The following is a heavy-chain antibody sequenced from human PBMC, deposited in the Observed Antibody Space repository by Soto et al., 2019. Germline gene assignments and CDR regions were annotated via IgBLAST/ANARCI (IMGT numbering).Heavy chain of an antibody. D-gene: IGHD2-2*01. CDR2: IYYSGST. V-gene: IGHV4-59*01. CDR3: ARRGCSSAGCPYYFDY. J-gene: IGHJ4*02. Sequence: SETLSLTCTVSGGSISNYYWSWIRQPPGKGLEWIGYIYYSGSTNYNPSLKSRVTISVDTSKNQFSLKLNSVTAADTAVYYCARRGCSSAGCPYYFDYWGQGTLVTVSS. CDR1: GGSISNYY.